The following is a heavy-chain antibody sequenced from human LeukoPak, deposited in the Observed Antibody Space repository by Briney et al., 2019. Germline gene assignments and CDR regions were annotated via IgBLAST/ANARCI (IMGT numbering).Heavy chain of an antibody. J-gene: IGHJ4*02. CDR3: ARGGLLGVVVAATNPGIGY. D-gene: IGHD2-15*01. Sequence: SETLSLTCAVYGGSFSGYYWSWIRQPPGKGLEWIGEINHSGSTNYNPSLKRRVTISVDTSKNQFSLKLSSVTAADTAVYYCARGGLLGVVVAATNPGIGYWGQGTLVTVSS. CDR2: INHSGST. CDR1: GGSFSGYY. V-gene: IGHV4-34*01.